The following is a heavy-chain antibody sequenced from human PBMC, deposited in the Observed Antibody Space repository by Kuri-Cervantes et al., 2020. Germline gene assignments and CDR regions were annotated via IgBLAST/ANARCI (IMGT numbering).Heavy chain of an antibody. CDR3: ARDGTTVVTDYYFDY. Sequence: GGSLRLSCAASGFTFSDYYMSWIRQAPGKGLEWVSYISSSGSTIYYADSVKGRFTISRDNAKNSLYLQMNSLRAEDTAVYYCARDGTTVVTDYYFDYWGQGTLVTVSS. CDR2: ISSSGSTI. CDR1: GFTFSDYY. V-gene: IGHV3-11*01. D-gene: IGHD4-23*01. J-gene: IGHJ4*02.